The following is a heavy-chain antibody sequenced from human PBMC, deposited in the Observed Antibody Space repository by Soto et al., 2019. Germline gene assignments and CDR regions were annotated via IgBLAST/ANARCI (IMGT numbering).Heavy chain of an antibody. V-gene: IGHV3-23*01. CDR2: LSGSGGTT. D-gene: IGHD6-13*01. CDR3: ARGAGIAAVRNWFDP. Sequence: HPGGSLRLSCAASGFTFSSYAMSWVRQTPGKGLEWVSTLSGSGGTTYYADSVKGQFTISRDNSKSTLYLQMNSLRAEDTAVYYCARGAGIAAVRNWFDPWGQGTLVTVSS. CDR1: GFTFSSYA. J-gene: IGHJ5*02.